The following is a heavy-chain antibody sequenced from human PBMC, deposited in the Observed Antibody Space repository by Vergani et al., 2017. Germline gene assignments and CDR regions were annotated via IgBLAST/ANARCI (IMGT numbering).Heavy chain of an antibody. J-gene: IGHJ6*03. CDR1: GGSISSRSYY. Sequence: QLQLQESGPGLVKPSETLSLTCTVSGGSISSRSYYWVWIRQPPGKGLEWIGSIYYSGSTYYNPSLKSRVTISVDTSKNQFSLKLSAVTAADTAVYYCARHFIGYCSSTSCPYYYYYYMDVWGKGTTVTVSS. D-gene: IGHD2-2*01. V-gene: IGHV4-39*01. CDR2: IYYSGST. CDR3: ARHFIGYCSSTSCPYYYYYYMDV.